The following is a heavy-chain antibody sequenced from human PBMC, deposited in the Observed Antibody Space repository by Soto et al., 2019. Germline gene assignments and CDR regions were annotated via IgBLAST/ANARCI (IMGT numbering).Heavy chain of an antibody. J-gene: IGHJ4*02. CDR2: IYYSGST. D-gene: IGHD6-13*01. V-gene: IGHV4-39*01. CDR1: GGSISSSSYY. Sequence: PSETLSLTCTVSGGSISSSSYYWGWIRQPPGKGLEWIGSIYYSGSTYYNPSLKSRVTISVDTSKNQFSLKLSSVTAADTAVYYCARRLAAAGMWAFDYWGQGTLVTVSS. CDR3: ARRLAAAGMWAFDY.